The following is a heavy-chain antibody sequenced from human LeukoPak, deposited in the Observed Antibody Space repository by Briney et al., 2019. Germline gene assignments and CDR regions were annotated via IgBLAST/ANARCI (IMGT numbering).Heavy chain of an antibody. D-gene: IGHD1-26*01. CDR1: VYTFTTYG. CDR2: ISAYNGNT. V-gene: IGHV1-18*01. J-gene: IGHJ4*02. CDR3: ARALSPYLRIVGATTFGS. Sequence: ASVKVSSTASVYTFTTYGISWVRQAPGQGLEWMGWISAYNGNTNYAQKIQGRVTMTTDTSTSTAYMELRSLRSDDTAVYYCARALSPYLRIVGATTFGSWGQGTLVTVSS.